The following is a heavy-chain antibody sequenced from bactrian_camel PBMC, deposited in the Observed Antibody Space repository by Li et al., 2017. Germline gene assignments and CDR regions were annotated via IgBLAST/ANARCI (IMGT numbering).Heavy chain of an antibody. Sequence: DVQLVESGGDSVQAGGSLILSCVARRLLASTSCLARFRQAPGKEREGIAAVRPNGPPSYADPVKGRFIISKDNAKKSLYLQMNNLAVEDSAMYYCAADPPGRGERFSMTAIQALRHADFVGQGTQVTVS. D-gene: IGHD3*01. CDR2: VRPNGPP. J-gene: IGHJ4*01. V-gene: IGHV3S59*01. CDR1: RLLASTSC.